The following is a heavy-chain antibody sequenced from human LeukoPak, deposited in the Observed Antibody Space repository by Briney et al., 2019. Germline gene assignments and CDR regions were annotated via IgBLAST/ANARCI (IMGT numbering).Heavy chain of an antibody. CDR3: ATSVVTAIFYYYYGMDV. CDR2: ISGSGGST. J-gene: IGHJ6*02. CDR1: GFTFSNYW. D-gene: IGHD2-21*02. V-gene: IGHV3-23*01. Sequence: PGGSLRLSCAASGFTFSNYWMSWVRQAPGKGLEWVSAISGSGGSTYYADSVKGRFTISRDNSKNTLYLQMNSLRAEDTAVYYCATSVVTAIFYYYYGMDVWGQGTTVTVSS.